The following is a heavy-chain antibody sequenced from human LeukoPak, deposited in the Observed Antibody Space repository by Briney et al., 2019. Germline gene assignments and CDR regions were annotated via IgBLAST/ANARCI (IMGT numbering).Heavy chain of an antibody. J-gene: IGHJ4*02. Sequence: MPSETLSLTCTVSGGSISSGDYYWSWIRQPPGKGLEWIGYIYYSGSTYYNPSLKSRVTISVDTSKNQFSLKLSSVTAADTAVYYCATGYCSSTSCYAGFDYWGQGTLVTVSS. V-gene: IGHV4-30-4*01. CDR1: GGSISSGDYY. CDR3: ATGYCSSTSCYAGFDY. CDR2: IYYSGST. D-gene: IGHD2-2*01.